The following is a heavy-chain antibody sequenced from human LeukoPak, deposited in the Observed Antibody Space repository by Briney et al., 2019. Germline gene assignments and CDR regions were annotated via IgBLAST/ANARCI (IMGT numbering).Heavy chain of an antibody. CDR3: AREARDHLAVADRTLDY. D-gene: IGHD6-19*01. CDR2: ISYDGKNK. Sequence: GGSLRLSCAASGFTFSRYGMLWVRQAPGKGLEWMAVISYDGKNKYYADSVKGRFTISRDNSKNTLYLQMNSLRAEDTAVYYCAREARDHLAVADRTLDYWGQGTLVTVSS. J-gene: IGHJ4*02. V-gene: IGHV3-30*03. CDR1: GFTFSRYG.